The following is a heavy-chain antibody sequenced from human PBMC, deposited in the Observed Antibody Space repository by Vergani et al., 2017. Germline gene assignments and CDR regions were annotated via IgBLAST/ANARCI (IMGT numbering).Heavy chain of an antibody. Sequence: QVQLEESGPGLVKPSEILSLTFTVLGGSFNPYYWSWIRQSPGKGLEWIGYIYSTGSTNYNPSLNIRVTMSVDTSKNQFSLKLRSVTAADTAVYFCARVMYRDEASTGYRLEGMDIWGQGTTVTISS. CDR3: ARVMYRDEASTGYRLEGMDI. D-gene: IGHD3-9*01. V-gene: IGHV4-59*13. J-gene: IGHJ6*02. CDR1: GGSFNPYY. CDR2: IYSTGST.